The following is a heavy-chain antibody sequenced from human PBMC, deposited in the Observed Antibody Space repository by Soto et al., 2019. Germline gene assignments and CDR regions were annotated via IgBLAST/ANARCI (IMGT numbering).Heavy chain of an antibody. V-gene: IGHV4-59*08. CDR1: GGSISSYY. Sequence: SETLSLTCPVSGGSISSYYWSWVRQPPGKGLEWIGYIYYSGSTNYNPSLKSRVTISVDTSKNQFSLKLSSVTAADTAVYYCARQGWRFGELLYYYYYMDVWGKGTTVTVSS. CDR3: ARQGWRFGELLYYYYYMDV. J-gene: IGHJ6*03. D-gene: IGHD3-10*01. CDR2: IYYSGST.